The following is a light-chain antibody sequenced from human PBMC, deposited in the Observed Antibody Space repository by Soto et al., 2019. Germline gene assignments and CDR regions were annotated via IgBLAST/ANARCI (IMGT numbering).Light chain of an antibody. CDR1: GSNIGAGYD. CDR2: GNS. J-gene: IGLJ3*02. V-gene: IGLV1-40*01. Sequence: QSVLTQPPSVSGAPGQRVTISCTGSGSNIGAGYDVNWYQQLPGTAPKLLIYGNSNRPSGVPDRLSGSKSGTSASLAITGLQAGDEADYYCQSYDSSLSAWVFGGGTKLTVL. CDR3: QSYDSSLSAWV.